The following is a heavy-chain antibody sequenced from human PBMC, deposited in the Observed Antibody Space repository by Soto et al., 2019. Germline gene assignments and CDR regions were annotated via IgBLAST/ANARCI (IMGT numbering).Heavy chain of an antibody. V-gene: IGHV3-30-3*01. CDR2: ISFDENNK. CDR3: AIHDSYDRSGYLDY. Sequence: QVQLVESGGGVVQPGRSLRLSCAASGFTFSSHAMHWVRQAPGKGLEWVAVISFDENNKHYADSVKGRFTISRDSSKNTLYLQMNSLRAEDTALYYCAIHDSYDRSGYLDYWGQGTLVTVSS. D-gene: IGHD3-22*01. J-gene: IGHJ4*02. CDR1: GFTFSSHA.